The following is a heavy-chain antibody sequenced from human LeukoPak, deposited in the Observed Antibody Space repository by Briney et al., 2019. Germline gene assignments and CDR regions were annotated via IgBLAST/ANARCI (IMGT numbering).Heavy chain of an antibody. Sequence: GGSLRLSCAASAITFGSYWMSWVRQAPGKGLEWVANINQDGSENYYVDSVEGRFTISRDNAKNSLYLQMNSLRAEDTAVYYCARWLLFPDYLGQGTLVPVSS. CDR2: INQDGSEN. CDR3: ARWLLFPDY. J-gene: IGHJ4*02. CDR1: AITFGSYW. V-gene: IGHV3-7*01. D-gene: IGHD2-2*01.